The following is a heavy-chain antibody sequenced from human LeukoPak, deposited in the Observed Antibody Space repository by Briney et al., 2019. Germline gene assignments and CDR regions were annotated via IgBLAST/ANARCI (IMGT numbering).Heavy chain of an antibody. Sequence: SVKVSCKASGGTFSSYAISWVRQAPGQGLEWMGRIIPILGIANYAQKFQGRVTITADKSTSTAYMELSSLRSEDTAVYYCARAGGNQYYFDYWGQGTLVTVSS. D-gene: IGHD4-23*01. CDR1: GGTFSSYA. CDR3: ARAGGNQYYFDY. J-gene: IGHJ4*02. V-gene: IGHV1-69*04. CDR2: IIPILGIA.